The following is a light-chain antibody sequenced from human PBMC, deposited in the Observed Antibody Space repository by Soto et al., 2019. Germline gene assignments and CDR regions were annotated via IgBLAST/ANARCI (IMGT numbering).Light chain of an antibody. J-gene: IGLJ1*01. CDR2: DVS. CDR3: SSYTSSSTFYV. CDR1: SSDVGGYNY. Sequence: QSVLTQPASVSGSPGQSITISCTGTSSDVGGYNYVSWYQQHPGKAPKFLIYDVSIRPSGVSNRFSGSKSGNTASLTISGLQAEDEADYYCSSYTSSSTFYVFGTGTKVTVL. V-gene: IGLV2-14*01.